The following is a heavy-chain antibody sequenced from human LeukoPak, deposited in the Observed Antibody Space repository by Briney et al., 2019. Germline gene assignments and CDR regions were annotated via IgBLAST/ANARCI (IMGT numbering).Heavy chain of an antibody. Sequence: GGSLRLSCAASGFTFSDYYMSWIRQAPGKGLEWVSYISTSSSSIYYADSVKGRFTISRDNAKNSLYLQMNSLRAEDTAVYYCARDRYLYSSGGDYSYGIDVWGQGTTVTVSS. J-gene: IGHJ6*01. CDR3: ARDRYLYSSGGDYSYGIDV. D-gene: IGHD6-19*01. V-gene: IGHV3-11*01. CDR2: ISTSSSSI. CDR1: GFTFSDYY.